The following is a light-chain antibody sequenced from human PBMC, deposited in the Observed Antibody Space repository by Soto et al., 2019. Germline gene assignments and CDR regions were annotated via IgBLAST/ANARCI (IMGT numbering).Light chain of an antibody. J-gene: IGKJ2*02. Sequence: DIQMTQSPSSLSASVGDRVTITCRASQSISRYLNWYQQKPGKAPKLLIYAASGLQSGVPSRFSGSGSGTDFTLTISSLQPEDFETYYCQQRGTFGQGTKLEIK. V-gene: IGKV1-39*01. CDR2: AAS. CDR1: QSISRY. CDR3: QQRGT.